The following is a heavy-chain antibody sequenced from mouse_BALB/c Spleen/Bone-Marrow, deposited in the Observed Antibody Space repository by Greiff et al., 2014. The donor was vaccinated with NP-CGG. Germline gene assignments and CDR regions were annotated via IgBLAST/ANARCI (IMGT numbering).Heavy chain of an antibody. V-gene: IGHV1S56*01. CDR3: ARKENWAYAMDY. CDR1: GYTFTSYY. D-gene: IGHD4-1*01. Sequence: VQLQQSGPELVKPGASVKMSCKASGYTFTSYYIHWVKQRPGQGLEWIGRIYPGDGSTKYNEKFKGKTTLTADKSSSTAYMLLSSLTSEDSAIYFCARKENWAYAMDYWGQGTSVTVSS. J-gene: IGHJ4*01. CDR2: IYPGDGST.